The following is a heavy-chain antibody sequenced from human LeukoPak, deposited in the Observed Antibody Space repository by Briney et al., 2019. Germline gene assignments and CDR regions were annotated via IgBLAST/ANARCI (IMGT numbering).Heavy chain of an antibody. D-gene: IGHD3-22*01. J-gene: IGHJ4*02. CDR1: GYTFTGYY. CDR3: ARGGAYYYDSSGYSDY. V-gene: IGHV1-2*02. CDR2: INPSSGGT. Sequence: ASVKVSCKASGYTFTGYYMHWVRQAPGQGLEWMGWINPSSGGTNYAQKFQGRVTMTRDTSISTAYMELSRLRSDDTAVYYCARGGAYYYDSSGYSDYWGQGTLVTVSS.